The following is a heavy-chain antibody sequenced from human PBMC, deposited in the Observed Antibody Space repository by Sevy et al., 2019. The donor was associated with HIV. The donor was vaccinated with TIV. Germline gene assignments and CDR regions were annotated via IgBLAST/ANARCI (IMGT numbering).Heavy chain of an antibody. V-gene: IGHV1-2*02. D-gene: IGHD1-26*01. CDR1: GYTFTAYY. CDR3: ARESGVLRYLDT. CDR2: INPNSGGT. Sequence: ASVKVSCKASGYTFTAYYMHWVQQAPGQGLEWLGWINPNSGGTNYAQRFQGRVTMTRDTSITTAYMELSRLRSDDTAVYFCARESGVLRYLDTWGQGTLVTVSS. J-gene: IGHJ5*02.